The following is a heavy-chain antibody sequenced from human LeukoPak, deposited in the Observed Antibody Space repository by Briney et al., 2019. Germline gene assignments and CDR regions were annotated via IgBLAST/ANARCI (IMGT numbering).Heavy chain of an antibody. Sequence: GASVKVSCKASGYTFTGYYMHWVRQAPGQGLEWMGWINPNSGGTSYAQKFQGRVTMTRDTSISTAYMELSRLRSDDTAVYYCARAVAGPGGDYWGQGTLVTVSS. CDR2: INPNSGGT. V-gene: IGHV1-2*02. D-gene: IGHD6-19*01. CDR1: GYTFTGYY. CDR3: ARAVAGPGGDY. J-gene: IGHJ4*02.